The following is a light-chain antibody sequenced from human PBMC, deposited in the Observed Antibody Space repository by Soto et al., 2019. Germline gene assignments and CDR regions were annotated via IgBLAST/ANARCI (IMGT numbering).Light chain of an antibody. J-gene: IGKJ1*01. CDR3: QQYESLLWT. Sequence: EVVLTQSPGTLSLSPGARATLSCRASETISSSHLAWYQQTPGQAPRLLLYRSSTRATGIPDRFSGSGSGTDFTLTISRLEPADAAVYYCQQYESLLWTFGQGTKREIK. CDR2: RSS. CDR1: ETISSSH. V-gene: IGKV3-20*01.